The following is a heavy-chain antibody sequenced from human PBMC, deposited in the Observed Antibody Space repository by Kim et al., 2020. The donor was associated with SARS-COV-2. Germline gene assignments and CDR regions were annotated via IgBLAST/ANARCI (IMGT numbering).Heavy chain of an antibody. Sequence: YADSMKGRFTISRDNAKNSLYLQMNSLRDEDTAVYYCARTTLLVGAPFDYWGQGTLVTVSS. D-gene: IGHD1-26*01. CDR3: ARTTLLVGAPFDY. J-gene: IGHJ4*02. V-gene: IGHV3-48*02.